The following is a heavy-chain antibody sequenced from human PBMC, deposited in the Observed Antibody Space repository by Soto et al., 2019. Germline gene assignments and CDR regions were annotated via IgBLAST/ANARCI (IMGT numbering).Heavy chain of an antibody. V-gene: IGHV2-5*02. CDR2: IYWDDDK. CDR3: AHRVLRTVFGLVTTTAIYFDF. CDR1: GFSLTTSGVG. D-gene: IGHD3-3*01. J-gene: IGHJ4*02. Sequence: QITLNESGPTQVNPRQTLTLTCTFSGFSLTTSGVGVGWIRQSPGKAPEWLALIYWDDDKRYSPSLKSRLTITKDTSKNQLVLTIADLDPADTATYYCAHRVLRTVFGLVTTTAIYFDFWGQRPPVAVSS.